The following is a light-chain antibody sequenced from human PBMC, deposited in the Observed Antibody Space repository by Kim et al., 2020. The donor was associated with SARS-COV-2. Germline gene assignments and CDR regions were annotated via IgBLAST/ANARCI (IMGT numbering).Light chain of an antibody. CDR1: SSDIGDYDY. Sequence: QSALTQPRSVSGSPGQSVTISCTGTSSDIGDYDYVSSYQKHPGKAPKVMIHDVSKRPSGVPDRFSGSKSGNTASLTISGLQAEDEADFYCCSYAGKYTVFGGGTQLTVL. V-gene: IGLV2-11*01. CDR2: DVS. J-gene: IGLJ3*02. CDR3: CSYAGKYTV.